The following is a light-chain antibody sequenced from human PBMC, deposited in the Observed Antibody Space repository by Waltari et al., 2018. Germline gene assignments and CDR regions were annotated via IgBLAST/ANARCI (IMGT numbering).Light chain of an antibody. Sequence: SSGLTQPPSVSVSTGQTATITCSGSKLGNTFASWSQQSPGQSPLLAIYQDKKRPSGIPTGFSRANSGYAAMLTISGALPWDGVTYYCLAWDFSEAWTFGTGTRVTVL. CDR3: LAWDFSEAWT. J-gene: IGLJ1*01. CDR2: QDK. CDR1: KLGNTF. V-gene: IGLV3-1*01.